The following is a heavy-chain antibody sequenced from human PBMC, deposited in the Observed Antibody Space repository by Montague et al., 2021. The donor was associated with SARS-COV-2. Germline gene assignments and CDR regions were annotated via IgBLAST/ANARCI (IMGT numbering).Heavy chain of an antibody. CDR1: GGSISSRNW. CDR3: ARSRGRLQWPYYDYYGMDV. Sequence: SETLSLTCAVSGGSISSRNWSSWNRQPPGKALVGFGVIDYSRRTNYNPSLKSRVTITVDKSKNQFSLKLSSVTAADTAVYYCARSRGRLQWPYYDYYGMDVWGQGTTVTVSS. CDR2: IDYSRRT. J-gene: IGHJ6*02. D-gene: IGHD2-15*01. V-gene: IGHV4-4*02.